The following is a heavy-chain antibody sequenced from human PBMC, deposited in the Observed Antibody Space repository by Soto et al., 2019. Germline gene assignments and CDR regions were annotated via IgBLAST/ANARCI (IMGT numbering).Heavy chain of an antibody. Sequence: QVQLVQSGAEVKQPGSSVKVSCKASGGTFSSYAISWVRQAPGQGLEWMGGIIPIFGTANYAQKFQGRVTITADESTRTAYMELRSMRTEDRAVYYCARVSYYDCSGYGWFDPWGQGTLVTVSS. J-gene: IGHJ5*02. CDR1: GGTFSSYA. D-gene: IGHD3-22*01. CDR3: ARVSYYDCSGYGWFDP. V-gene: IGHV1-69*01. CDR2: IIPIFGTA.